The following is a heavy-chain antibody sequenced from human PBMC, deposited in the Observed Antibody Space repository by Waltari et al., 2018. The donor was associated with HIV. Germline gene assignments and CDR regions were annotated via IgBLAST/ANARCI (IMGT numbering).Heavy chain of an antibody. CDR2: ITDSGGDT. D-gene: IGHD2-15*01. V-gene: IGHV3-23*01. CDR1: GFTFSGSA. CDR3: AKGSSGGRPYYFDY. J-gene: IGHJ4*02. Sequence: EVQLLESGGGLVQPGGSLRLSCAASGFTFSGSAMSWVRQAPGKGLEWVSAITDSGGDTYYADSVKGRFTISRDKSKNTLYLQMNSLRDEDTAVYYCAKGSSGGRPYYFDYWGQGTLVTVSS.